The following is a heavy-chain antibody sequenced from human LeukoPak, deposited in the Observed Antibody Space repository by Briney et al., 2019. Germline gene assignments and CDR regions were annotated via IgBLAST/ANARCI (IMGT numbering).Heavy chain of an antibody. Sequence: GGSLRLSCAASGFTFSSYWMHWVRHAPGKGLVWVSRINTDGSSTSYADSVKGRFTISRDNAKNTLYLQMNSLRAEDTALYYCATDGSCSSTSCYPDYRRQATLATVSS. CDR1: GFTFSSYW. CDR3: ATDGSCSSTSCYPDY. V-gene: IGHV3-74*01. CDR2: INTDGSST. J-gene: IGHJ4*02. D-gene: IGHD2-2*01.